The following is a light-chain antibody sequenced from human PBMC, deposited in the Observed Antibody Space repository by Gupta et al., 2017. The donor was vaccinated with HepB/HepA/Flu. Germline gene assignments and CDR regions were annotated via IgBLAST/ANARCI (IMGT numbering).Light chain of an antibody. V-gene: IGLV2-11*01. J-gene: IGLJ2*01. CDR2: DVG. CDR1: SSDVGGYNY. CDR3: CSYAGSYTFV. Sequence: QAALTQPRPVSGSAVQAVTISCTGTSSDVGGYNYVSWYQQHPGKPHNLMIYDVGKRPAGVPARFSGSKAGNTASLTISVLKDEAEADYYCCSYAGSYTFVFGGGTKLTVL.